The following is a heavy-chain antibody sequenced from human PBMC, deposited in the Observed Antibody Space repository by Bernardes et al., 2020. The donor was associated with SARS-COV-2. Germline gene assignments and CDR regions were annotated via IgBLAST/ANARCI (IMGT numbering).Heavy chain of an antibody. CDR2: INPDGSST. CDR1: GFTFSSYW. CDR3: ARGVTSNYGRFDY. Sequence: GGSLRLSCVASGFTFSSYWMHWVRQAPGKGLVWVSRINPDGSSTNYADSVKGRFTISRDNAKNTLHLQVNSLRAEDTAVHYCARGVTSNYGRFDYWGQGTLATVSS. D-gene: IGHD3-10*01. J-gene: IGHJ4*02. V-gene: IGHV3-74*01.